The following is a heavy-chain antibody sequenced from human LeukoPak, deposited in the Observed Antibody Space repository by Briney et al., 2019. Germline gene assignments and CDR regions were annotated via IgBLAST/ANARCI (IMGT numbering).Heavy chain of an antibody. J-gene: IGHJ4*02. Sequence: SVKVSCKASGGTFRSYAISWVRQAPGQGLEWMVGIIPIFGTAKYAQKFQGRVTITTGESTRTAYMELSSLRSEDTAVYYCAREDSVDYSSGWYYWGQGTLVTVSS. D-gene: IGHD6-19*01. CDR3: AREDSVDYSSGWYY. CDR1: GGTFRSYA. CDR2: IIPIFGTA. V-gene: IGHV1-69*05.